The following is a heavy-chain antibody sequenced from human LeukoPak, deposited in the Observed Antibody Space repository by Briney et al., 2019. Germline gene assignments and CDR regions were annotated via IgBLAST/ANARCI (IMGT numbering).Heavy chain of an antibody. J-gene: IGHJ4*02. CDR1: GFTFSSYW. CDR3: ARERGYSSSWYGGLEY. V-gene: IGHV3-7*01. Sequence: PGGSLRLSCAASGFTFSSYWMSWVRQAPGKGLEWVANFKQDVSEKYYVDSVKGRFTISRDNAKNSLYLQMNSLRAEDSAVYYCARERGYSSSWYGGLEYWGQGTLVTVSS. CDR2: FKQDVSEK. D-gene: IGHD6-13*01.